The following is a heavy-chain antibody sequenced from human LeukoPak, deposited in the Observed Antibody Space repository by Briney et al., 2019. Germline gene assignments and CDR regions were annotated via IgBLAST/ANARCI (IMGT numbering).Heavy chain of an antibody. CDR1: GGSMSDYY. Sequence: SETLSLTCTVSGGSMSDYYWSFIRQPAGKGLEWIGRIHTSWTTYFNPSLKSRVTMSVDTSKNQFSLKLSSVTAADTAVYYCARHGGHCTSTSCLEYFQHWGQGTLVTVSS. CDR3: ARHGGHCTSTSCLEYFQH. J-gene: IGHJ1*01. D-gene: IGHD2-2*01. V-gene: IGHV4-4*07. CDR2: IHTSWTT.